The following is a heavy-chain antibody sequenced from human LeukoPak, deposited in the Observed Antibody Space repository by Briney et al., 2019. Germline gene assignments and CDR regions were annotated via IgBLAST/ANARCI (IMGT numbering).Heavy chain of an antibody. CDR3: AKDDGDYGVNWFDP. CDR2: ISGSGGST. J-gene: IGHJ5*02. Sequence: GGSLRLSCAASGFTFSSYAMSWVRQAPGKGLEWVSAISGSGGSTYYADSVKGRFTISRDNSKNTLYPQMNSLRAEDTAVYYCAKDDGDYGVNWFDPWGQGTLVTVSS. D-gene: IGHD4-17*01. CDR1: GFTFSSYA. V-gene: IGHV3-23*01.